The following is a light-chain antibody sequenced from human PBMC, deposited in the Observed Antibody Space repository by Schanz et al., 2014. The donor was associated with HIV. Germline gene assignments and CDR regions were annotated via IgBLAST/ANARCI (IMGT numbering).Light chain of an antibody. CDR1: SSDVGAYKS. CDR3: SSYTSSSTWV. Sequence: QSALTQPASVSGSPGQSITISCTGTSSDVGAYKSVSWYQQHPGKAPKLIIYDVNNRPSGVSDRFSGSKSANTASLTISGLQPEDEADYYCSSYTSSSTWVFGGGTKLTVL. CDR2: DVN. V-gene: IGLV2-14*03. J-gene: IGLJ3*02.